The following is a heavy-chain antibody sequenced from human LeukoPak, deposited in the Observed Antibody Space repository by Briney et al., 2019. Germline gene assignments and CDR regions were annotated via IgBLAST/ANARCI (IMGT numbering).Heavy chain of an antibody. CDR2: IYPGDSNT. V-gene: IGHV5-51*01. J-gene: IGHJ6*03. Sequence: GESLKISCKGSGYNFATYWIGWVRQMPGKGLEWMGIIYPGDSNTRYSPSFQGQVTISVDKSISTAYLQWSSLKASDTAMYYCARRVVNYYYMDVWGKGTTVTVSS. D-gene: IGHD3-3*01. CDR1: GYNFATYW. CDR3: ARRVVNYYYMDV.